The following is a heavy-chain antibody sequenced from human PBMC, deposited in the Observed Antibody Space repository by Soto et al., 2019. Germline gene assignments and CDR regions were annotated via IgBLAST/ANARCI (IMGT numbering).Heavy chain of an antibody. CDR3: ARVRDVLVVAAAHYYLDY. Sequence: PSETLALRCTVSCGSISSYYRSWIRQPPGEVLEWIVYIYYSGSTNYNNSLKSRVAISVDTAKNKFSLKLSYVTAADTAVYYCARVRDVLVVAAAHYYLDYSGQGTLVNDSS. CDR1: CGSISSYY. D-gene: IGHD2-15*01. CDR2: IYYSGST. J-gene: IGHJ4*02. V-gene: IGHV4-59*01.